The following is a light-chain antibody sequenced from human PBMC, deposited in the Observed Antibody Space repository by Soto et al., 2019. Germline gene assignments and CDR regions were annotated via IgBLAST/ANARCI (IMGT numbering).Light chain of an antibody. J-gene: IGKJ1*01. CDR2: WAS. V-gene: IGKV4-1*01. Sequence: DIVMTQSPDSLAVSLGERATINCRSSQSVFYSSNNKNSLAWSQQKPGQPPKLLIYWASTRESGVPDRFSGSGSGTDFTLTISSLQAEDVAVYYCHQYYPLPRTFGQGTKVEIK. CDR3: HQYYPLPRT. CDR1: QSVFYSSNNKNS.